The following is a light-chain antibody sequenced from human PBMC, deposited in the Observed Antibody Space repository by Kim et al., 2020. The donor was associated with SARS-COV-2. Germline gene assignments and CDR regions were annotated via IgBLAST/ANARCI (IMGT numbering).Light chain of an antibody. J-gene: IGLJ3*02. V-gene: IGLV4-69*01. CDR3: QSWATGIQV. CDR1: SGHSNYA. Sequence: SVKLTCTLSSGHSNYAITWHQQQPEKGPRYLMKLNSDGSHNKGDGFPDRFSGSSSGAARYLTISSLQSEDEADYYCQSWATGIQVFGGGTQLTVL. CDR2: LNSDGSH.